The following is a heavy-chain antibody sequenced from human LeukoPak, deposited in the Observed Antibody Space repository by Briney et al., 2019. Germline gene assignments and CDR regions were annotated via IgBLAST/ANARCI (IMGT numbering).Heavy chain of an antibody. CDR1: GFIFRTYG. CDR3: AKGCCSSDSCCNDY. J-gene: IGHJ4*02. CDR2: IFYDGSNK. Sequence: PGGSLRLSCAASGFIFRTYGMQWVRQAPGKGLEWVAFIFYDGSNKYYADSVKGRFTISRDNSKNTVYLQMNSLRAEDTAVYYCAKGCCSSDSCCNDYWGQGTLVTVSS. V-gene: IGHV3-30*02. D-gene: IGHD2-15*01.